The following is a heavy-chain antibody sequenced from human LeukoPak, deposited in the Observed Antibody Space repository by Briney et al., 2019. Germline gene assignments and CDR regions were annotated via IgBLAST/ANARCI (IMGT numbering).Heavy chain of an antibody. CDR2: IYSGGST. J-gene: IGHJ4*02. V-gene: IGHV3-53*01. CDR1: GFTVSSNY. CDR3: AKMFGYSTSLLDY. Sequence: GGSLRLSCAASGFTVSSNYMSWVRQAPGKGLEWVSAIYSGGSTYYADSVKGRFSISRDNSKNTLYLEMNSLRVEDTAVYYCAKMFGYSTSLLDYWGQGTLVTVSS. D-gene: IGHD6-6*01.